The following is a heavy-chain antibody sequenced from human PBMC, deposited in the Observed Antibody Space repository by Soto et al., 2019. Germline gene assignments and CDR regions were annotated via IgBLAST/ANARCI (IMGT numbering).Heavy chain of an antibody. CDR1: GFIFGSYT. Sequence: GGSLRLSCAASGFIFGSYTVNWVRQAPGKGLEWVSSISSSSFTLYYADSVKGRFSISRDNAKNSLYLQMNSLRAEDTAVYYCAKDRGVEVTTRFFDYWGQGT. J-gene: IGHJ4*02. CDR2: ISSSSFTL. V-gene: IGHV3-48*01. D-gene: IGHD4-17*01. CDR3: AKDRGVEVTTRFFDY.